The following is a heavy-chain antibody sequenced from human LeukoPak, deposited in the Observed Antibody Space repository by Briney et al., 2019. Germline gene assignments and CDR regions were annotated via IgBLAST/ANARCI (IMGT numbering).Heavy chain of an antibody. D-gene: IGHD3-10*01. Sequence: GASVKVSCKTSGYTFTSYGINWVRQAPGQGLEWMGWVSAYNGNTNSAQKFQGRVTMTTDTSTSTAYMELRSLRSDDTAVYYCARDQERSNNWFDPWGQGTLVTVSS. CDR3: ARDQERSNNWFDP. CDR2: VSAYNGNT. J-gene: IGHJ5*02. V-gene: IGHV1-18*04. CDR1: GYTFTSYG.